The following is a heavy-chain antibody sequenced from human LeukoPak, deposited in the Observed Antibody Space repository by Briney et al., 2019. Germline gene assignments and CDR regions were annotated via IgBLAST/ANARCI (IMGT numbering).Heavy chain of an antibody. CDR2: IYYSGST. D-gene: IGHD1-26*01. J-gene: IGHJ4*02. CDR1: GGSISSYY. V-gene: IGHV4-59*01. Sequence: SETLSLTCTVSGGSISSYYWSLIRQPPGKGLEWIGYIYYSGSTNYNPSLKSRVTISVDTSKNQLSLKLSSVTAADTAVYYCAREGEWEQPPDYWGQGTLVTVSS. CDR3: AREGEWEQPPDY.